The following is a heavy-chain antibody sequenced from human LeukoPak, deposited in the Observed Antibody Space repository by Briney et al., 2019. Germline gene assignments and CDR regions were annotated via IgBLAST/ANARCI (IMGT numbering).Heavy chain of an antibody. Sequence: SETLSLTCTVSGGSISSYYWSWTRQPPGKGLEWIGYIYYSGSTNYNPSLKSRVTISVDTSKNQFSLKLSSVTAADTAVYYCARTSGYSSSSGFWYWGQGTLVTVSS. D-gene: IGHD6-6*01. J-gene: IGHJ4*02. CDR2: IYYSGST. CDR3: ARTSGYSSSSGFWY. V-gene: IGHV4-59*08. CDR1: GGSISSYY.